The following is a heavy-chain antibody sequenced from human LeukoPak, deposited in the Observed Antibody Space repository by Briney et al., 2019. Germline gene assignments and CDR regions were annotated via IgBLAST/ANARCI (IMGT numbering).Heavy chain of an antibody. CDR2: IYSGGST. V-gene: IGHV3-66*01. Sequence: GGSLRLSCAVSGFTVSSNYMNWVRQAPGKGLEWGSVIYSGGSTSYADSVKGGCTISSDSSKNTMYLLRNNLRAEDPALEYFWGRLEYSGSKGVFDYWGQGTLVTVSS. D-gene: IGHD1-26*01. CDR3: WGRLEYSGSKGVFDY. J-gene: IGHJ4*02. CDR1: GFTVSSNY.